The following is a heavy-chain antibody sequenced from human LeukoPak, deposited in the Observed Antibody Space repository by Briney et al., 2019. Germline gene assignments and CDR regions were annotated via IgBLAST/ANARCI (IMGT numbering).Heavy chain of an antibody. Sequence: GGSLRLSCAASGFTFSDYPMSWVRQAPGKGLEWVSAVSGSGLSTYYADSVKGRFTISRDNSKNTLYLQMNSVRAEDTAVYYCAKDSTPTLRYFDWLPDYYYYYGMDVWGQGTTVTVSS. CDR2: VSGSGLST. V-gene: IGHV3-23*01. CDR3: AKDSTPTLRYFDWLPDYYYYYGMDV. D-gene: IGHD3-9*01. CDR1: GFTFSDYP. J-gene: IGHJ6*02.